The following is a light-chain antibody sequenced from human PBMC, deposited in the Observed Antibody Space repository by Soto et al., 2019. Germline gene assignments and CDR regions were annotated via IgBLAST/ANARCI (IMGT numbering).Light chain of an antibody. CDR3: CSFAGGTNLV. CDR1: RRDVGGYDF. V-gene: IGLV2-8*01. Sequence: QSALIQPPSASGSPGQSVTISCTGTRRDVGGYDFVSWYQQHPGKAPKLMISEVNKRPSGVPDRFSGSKSGNTASLTISGLQTDDEADYSCCSFAGGTNLVFGTGTKLTVL. CDR2: EVN. J-gene: IGLJ1*01.